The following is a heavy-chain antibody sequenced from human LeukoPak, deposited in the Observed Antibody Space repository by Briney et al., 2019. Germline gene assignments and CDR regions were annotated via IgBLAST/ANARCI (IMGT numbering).Heavy chain of an antibody. CDR3: VRALHGTGWLIDH. Sequence: GGSLRLSCAASGFAFSNYDMLWVRQATGKGLEWVSAINTAADTYYPDSVKGRFTISRENAKSSLYLQMNSLRVGDTAVYYCVRALHGTGWLIDHWGQGTLVAVSS. J-gene: IGHJ4*02. CDR1: GFAFSNYD. CDR2: INTAADT. D-gene: IGHD6-19*01. V-gene: IGHV3-13*04.